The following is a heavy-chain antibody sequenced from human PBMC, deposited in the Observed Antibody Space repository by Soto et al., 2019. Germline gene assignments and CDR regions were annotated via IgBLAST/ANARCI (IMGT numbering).Heavy chain of an antibody. Sequence: GGSLRLSCAASGFTFSSYEMNWVRQAPGKGLEWVSYISSSGSTIYYADSVKGRFTISRDNAKNSLYLQMNSLRAEDTAVYYCAREGRYSSSWYAFDIWGQGTMVTVSS. CDR3: AREGRYSSSWYAFDI. J-gene: IGHJ3*02. CDR1: GFTFSSYE. CDR2: ISSSGSTI. V-gene: IGHV3-48*03. D-gene: IGHD6-13*01.